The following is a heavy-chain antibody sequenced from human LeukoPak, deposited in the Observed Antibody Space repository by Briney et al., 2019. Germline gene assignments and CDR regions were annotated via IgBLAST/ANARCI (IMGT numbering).Heavy chain of an antibody. CDR3: ARVRYCGSHCYSLLFDY. J-gene: IGHJ4*02. V-gene: IGHV3-48*04. Sequence: PGGSLRLSCAASGFSFSSYAMSWVRQAPGKGLEWVSYISSSSSTIYYADSVKGRFAISRDNAKNSLYLQMNSLRAEDTAVYYCARVRYCGSHCYSLLFDYWGQGTLVTVSS. D-gene: IGHD2-21*02. CDR1: GFSFSSYA. CDR2: ISSSSSTI.